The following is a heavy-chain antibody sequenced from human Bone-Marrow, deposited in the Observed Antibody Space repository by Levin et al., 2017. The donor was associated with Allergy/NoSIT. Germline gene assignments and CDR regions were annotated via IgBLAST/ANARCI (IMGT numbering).Heavy chain of an antibody. V-gene: IGHV3-74*01. J-gene: IGHJ4*02. D-gene: IGHD3-10*01. CDR2: INRGGTST. Sequence: GGSLRLSCAASGFAFSNDWMHWGRQAPGKGLVWVSRINRGGTSTTYADSVKGRFTISRDNAKNTLYLQMNSLRAEDTAVYYCARDPFAYNVGSWGYLEYTGQGPLVGVSS. CDR3: ARDPFAYNVGSWGYLEY. CDR1: GFAFSNDW.